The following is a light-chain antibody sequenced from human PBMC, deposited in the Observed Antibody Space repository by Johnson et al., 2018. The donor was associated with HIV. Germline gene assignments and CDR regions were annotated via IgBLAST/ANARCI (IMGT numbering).Light chain of an antibody. CDR1: SSNIGNNY. CDR3: ATWDRSLSAGGV. CDR2: ENT. J-gene: IGLJ1*01. V-gene: IGLV1-51*02. Sequence: QSVLTQPPSVSAAPGQKGTISCSGSSSNIGNNYVSWYRQLPGTAPKLLIYENTQRPSGIPDRFSGSKSGASATLGITGLQTRDEADYYCATWDRSLSAGGVFGTGTKVTVL.